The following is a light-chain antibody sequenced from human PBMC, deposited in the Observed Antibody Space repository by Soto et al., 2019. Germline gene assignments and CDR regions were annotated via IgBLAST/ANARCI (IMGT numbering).Light chain of an antibody. Sequence: QAALPQPASVSGSPGQSITSSYSGTSSDVGGNNYVSWYQQHPGKSPKIRIYEVSNRTSGVSNRFSGAKSGNTASLTIAGLQAEDWADYYCRSYTSSSTLVLGGGTHVTVL. J-gene: IGLJ3*02. CDR1: SSDVGGNNY. V-gene: IGLV2-14*01. CDR3: RSYTSSSTLV. CDR2: EVS.